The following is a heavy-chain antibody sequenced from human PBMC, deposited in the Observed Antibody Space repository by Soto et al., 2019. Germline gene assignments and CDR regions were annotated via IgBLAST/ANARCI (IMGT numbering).Heavy chain of an antibody. V-gene: IGHV4-34*01. CDR2: INHSGST. D-gene: IGHD5-18*01. CDR1: GGSFSGYY. Sequence: QVQLQQWGAGLLKPSETLSLTCAVYGGSFSGYYWSWIRQPPGKGLEWIGEINHSGSTNYNPSLKSRVATTGDTSKNQFALKLRSVTAADTAVYYCARGGRYSYGSFDYWGQGTLVTVSP. J-gene: IGHJ4*02. CDR3: ARGGRYSYGSFDY.